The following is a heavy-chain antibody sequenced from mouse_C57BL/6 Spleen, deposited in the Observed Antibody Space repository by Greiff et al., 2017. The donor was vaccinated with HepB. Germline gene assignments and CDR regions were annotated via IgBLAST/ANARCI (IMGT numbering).Heavy chain of an antibody. V-gene: IGHV5-6*02. Sequence: DVMLVESGGDLVKPGGSLKLSCAASGFTFSSYGMSWVRQTPDKRLEWVATISSGGSYTYYPDSVKGRFTISRDNAKNTLYLQMSSLKSEDTAMYYCARLNQFYFDYWGQGTTLTVSS. CDR3: ARLNQFYFDY. J-gene: IGHJ2*01. CDR2: ISSGGSYT. CDR1: GFTFSSYG.